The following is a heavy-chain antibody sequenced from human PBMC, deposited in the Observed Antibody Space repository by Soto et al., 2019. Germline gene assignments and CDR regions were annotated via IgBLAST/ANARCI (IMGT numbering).Heavy chain of an antibody. CDR1: GFTFSDHW. CDR3: ARGLRGAYGMDV. D-gene: IGHD2-21*01. J-gene: IGHJ6*02. V-gene: IGHV3-74*01. Sequence: EVQLVESGGGLVQPGGSLRLSCAASGFTFSDHWIHWVRQGRGEGLVWVSRIKGDGSITNYADSVKGRFTISSDNAKNTVYLQINSLRVEDTALYYCARGLRGAYGMDVWGQGTTVTVSS. CDR2: IKGDGSIT.